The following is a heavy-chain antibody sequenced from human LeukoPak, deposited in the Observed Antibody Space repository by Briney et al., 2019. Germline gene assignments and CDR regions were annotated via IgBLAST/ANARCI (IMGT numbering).Heavy chain of an antibody. CDR2: ISANGSIT. J-gene: IGHJ4*02. CDR1: GFTFSAYG. V-gene: IGHV3-23*01. D-gene: IGHD4/OR15-4a*01. CDR3: ARRAGAYSHPYDY. Sequence: GGSLRLSCAASGFTFSAYGMSWVRQAPGQGLEWVSGISANGSITFYARSVRGRFTISRDNPQNTLYLQMNSLRAEDTAVYYCARRAGAYSHPYDYWGQGTLVTVSS.